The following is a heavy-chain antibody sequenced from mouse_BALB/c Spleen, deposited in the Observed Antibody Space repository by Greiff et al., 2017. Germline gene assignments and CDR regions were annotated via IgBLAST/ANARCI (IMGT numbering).Heavy chain of an antibody. D-gene: IGHD2-1*01. J-gene: IGHJ3*01. Sequence: VQLKESGGGLVKPGGSLKLSCAASGFTFSDYYMYWVRQTPEKRLEWVATISDGGSYTYYPDSVKGRFTISRDNAKNNLYLQMSSLKSEDTAMYYCARDYGNYHVPFAYWGQGTLVTVSA. V-gene: IGHV5-4*02. CDR2: ISDGGSYT. CDR1: GFTFSDYY. CDR3: ARDYGNYHVPFAY.